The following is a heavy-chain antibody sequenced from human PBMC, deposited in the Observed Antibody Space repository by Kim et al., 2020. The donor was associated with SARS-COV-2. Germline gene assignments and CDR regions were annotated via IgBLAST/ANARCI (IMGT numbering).Heavy chain of an antibody. Sequence: GGSLRLSCAASEFTFSTYAMSWVRQAPGKGLEWVSTISGSGGSTYYADSVKGRFTISRDNSKNTLYLQMNSLRAEDTAVYYCAKDRGGTIFGVVKGFFDYWGQGTLVTVSS. CDR3: AKDRGGTIFGVVKGFFDY. CDR2: ISGSGGST. CDR1: EFTFSTYA. D-gene: IGHD3-3*01. V-gene: IGHV3-23*01. J-gene: IGHJ4*02.